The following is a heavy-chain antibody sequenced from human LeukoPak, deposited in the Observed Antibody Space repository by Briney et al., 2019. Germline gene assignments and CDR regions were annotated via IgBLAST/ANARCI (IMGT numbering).Heavy chain of an antibody. V-gene: IGHV3-33*01. CDR3: ARAVPSKYFYSFDY. D-gene: IGHD2/OR15-2a*01. Sequence: GGCLRLYCAASGFTLSSYGMHWVRQAPGKGVEWVAVIWYDSSNNYYPPSLQGPFTISTYNSKNTLYLQINTLRADDTPLYYCARAVPSKYFYSFDYWGQGTLVTVSS. CDR1: GFTLSSYG. J-gene: IGHJ4*02. CDR2: IWYDSSNN.